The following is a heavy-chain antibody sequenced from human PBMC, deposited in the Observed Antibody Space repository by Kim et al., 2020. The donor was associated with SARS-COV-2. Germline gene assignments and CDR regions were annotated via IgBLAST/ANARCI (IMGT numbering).Heavy chain of an antibody. V-gene: IGHV3-23*03. CDR3: AKEFGVTTAFDY. Sequence: YADSVTGRVNISRDNSKNTLYLQMNSLRAEDTAVYYCAKEFGVTTAFDYWGQGTLVTVSS. D-gene: IGHD4-17*01. J-gene: IGHJ4*02.